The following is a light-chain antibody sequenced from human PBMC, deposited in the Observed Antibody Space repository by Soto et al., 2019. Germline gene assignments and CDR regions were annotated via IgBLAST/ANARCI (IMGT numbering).Light chain of an antibody. CDR2: GAS. Sequence: IGLTQSACTLSLSPGESATLSCRASQGVXSSYLAWYQQKPGQAPGLPXDGASSRATGSPDRLSGSGSATDFTPTISRLEPDEFAVYYCQQYSMATRTFGQGTKVDI. J-gene: IGKJ1*01. CDR1: QGVXSSY. CDR3: QQYSMATRT. V-gene: IGKV3-20*01.